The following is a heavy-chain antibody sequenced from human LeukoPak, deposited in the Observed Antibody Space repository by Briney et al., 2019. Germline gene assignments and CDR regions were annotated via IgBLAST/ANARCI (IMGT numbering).Heavy chain of an antibody. V-gene: IGHV2-5*01. CDR2: IYWSDDK. D-gene: IGHD4-17*01. J-gene: IGHJ4*02. CDR3: VRRDYGAYVDY. CDR1: GFSLSTSGVG. Sequence: SGPTLVKPTQTLTLTCTFSGFSLSTSGVGVGWIRQPPGKALEWLALIYWSDDKHYCPSLKSRLTITKENSKNQVVLRMTSMDPVDTATYYCVRRDYGAYVDYWGQGTLITVSS.